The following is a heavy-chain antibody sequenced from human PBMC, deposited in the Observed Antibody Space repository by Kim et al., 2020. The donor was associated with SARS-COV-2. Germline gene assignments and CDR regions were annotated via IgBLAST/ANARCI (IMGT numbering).Heavy chain of an antibody. V-gene: IGHV3-33*06. CDR1: GFTFSSYG. CDR3: AKGIAVAGISGALPFRYYYYGMDV. J-gene: IGHJ6*02. D-gene: IGHD6-19*01. Sequence: GGSLRLSCAASGFTFSSYGMHWVRQAPDKGLEWVAVIWYDGSNKYYADSVKGRFTISRDNSKNTLYLQMNSLRAEDTAVYYCAKGIAVAGISGALPFRYYYYGMDVWGQGTTVTVSS. CDR2: IWYDGSNK.